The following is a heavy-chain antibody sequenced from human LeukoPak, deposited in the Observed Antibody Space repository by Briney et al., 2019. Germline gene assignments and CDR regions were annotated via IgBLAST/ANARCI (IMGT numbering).Heavy chain of an antibody. CDR2: IDPSGGST. V-gene: IGHV1-46*01. J-gene: IGHJ4*02. CDR3: ARAGSAYYLLDY. CDR1: GYTFTTYY. D-gene: IGHD3-22*01. Sequence: ASVKVSCKASGYTFTTYYLHWVRQAPGQGLEWMGLIDPSGGSTSYEQKFQGRVTITRDTSTSTMYMELNSLRSEDTALYYCARAGSAYYLLDYWGQGTLVTVSS.